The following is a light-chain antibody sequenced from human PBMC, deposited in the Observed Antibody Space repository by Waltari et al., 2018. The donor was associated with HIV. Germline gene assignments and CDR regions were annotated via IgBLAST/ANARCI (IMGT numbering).Light chain of an antibody. V-gene: IGLV1-47*01. J-gene: IGLJ3*02. CDR2: RDN. Sequence: QSVLTQPPSASGTPGQSVPISCSGSSSNIGSNYVYWYQHFPGTTPKPLIYRDNSRPSGVPDRFSGSKSGTSASLAISGLRSEDEADYYCAAWDDSLSGWVFGRGTKLTVL. CDR3: AAWDDSLSGWV. CDR1: SSNIGSNY.